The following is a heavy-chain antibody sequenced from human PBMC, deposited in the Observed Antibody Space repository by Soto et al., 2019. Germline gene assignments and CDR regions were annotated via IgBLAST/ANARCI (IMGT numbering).Heavy chain of an antibody. J-gene: IGHJ3*02. Sequence: PGGSLRLSCGASGFTFGGFGMHWVRQTPGKGLEWVAGIRYDGSKKFYADSVKGRFTISRDNSKNTLYLQMDSLRAEDTALFYCARYCSGGSCHSGAFDIWGQGTMVTVSS. CDR1: GFTFGGFG. CDR3: ARYCSGGSCHSGAFDI. V-gene: IGHV3-33*01. CDR2: IRYDGSKK. D-gene: IGHD2-15*01.